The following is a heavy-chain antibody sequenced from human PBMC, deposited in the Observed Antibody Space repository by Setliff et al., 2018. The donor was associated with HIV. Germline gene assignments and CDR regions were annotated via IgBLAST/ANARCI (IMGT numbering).Heavy chain of an antibody. CDR3: ARSSISEYLLYY. D-gene: IGHD2-2*02. Sequence: GASVKVSCKASGYTFSDYYFHWVRQAPGQGLEWMGRINPHSGGTNYAQKFQGRVTMTRDTSISTYYMELSRLTSDDTAVYYCARSSISEYLLYYWGHGTLVTVSS. CDR2: INPHSGGT. CDR1: GYTFSDYY. V-gene: IGHV1-2*06. J-gene: IGHJ4*01.